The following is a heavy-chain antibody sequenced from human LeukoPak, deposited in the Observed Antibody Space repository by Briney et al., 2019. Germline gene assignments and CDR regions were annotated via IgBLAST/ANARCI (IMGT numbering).Heavy chain of an antibody. J-gene: IGHJ3*02. CDR1: GFTFSSYY. Sequence: GGSLRLSCAGSGFTFSSYYMIWVRQAPGKGREWVSYIRRSSSTIYYADSVKGRFTISRDNAKNSLYLQMNSLRDDDTAVYYCARDQSYAFDIWGQGTMVTVSS. V-gene: IGHV3-48*02. CDR3: ARDQSYAFDI. CDR2: IRRSSSTI.